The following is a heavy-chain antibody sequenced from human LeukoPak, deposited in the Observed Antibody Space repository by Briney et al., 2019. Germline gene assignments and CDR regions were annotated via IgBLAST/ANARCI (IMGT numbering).Heavy chain of an antibody. Sequence: SETLSLTCAVSGGSISSSNWWSWVRQPPGKGLEWIGEIYHSGSTNYNPSLKSRVTISVDKSKNQFSLKLSSVTAADTAVYYCARGSPLLILRYFDWPNSDAFDIWGQGTMVTVSS. CDR2: IYHSGST. J-gene: IGHJ3*02. CDR1: GGSISSSNW. CDR3: ARGSPLLILRYFDWPNSDAFDI. D-gene: IGHD3-9*01. V-gene: IGHV4-4*02.